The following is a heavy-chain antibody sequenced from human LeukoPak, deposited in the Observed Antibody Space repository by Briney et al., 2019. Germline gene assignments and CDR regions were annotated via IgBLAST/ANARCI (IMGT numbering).Heavy chain of an antibody. CDR1: GFTFGSYA. V-gene: IGHV3-30*01. CDR3: ARDQGSLFGELLYYFDY. D-gene: IGHD3-10*01. Sequence: GRSLRLACAASGFTFGSYAMHWVRQAPGKGLGWVAVIPYDGSNKYHADSVRGRFTISRDNSKNTLYLQMNSLRAEDTAVYYCARDQGSLFGELLYYFDYWGQGTLVTVSS. CDR2: IPYDGSNK. J-gene: IGHJ4*02.